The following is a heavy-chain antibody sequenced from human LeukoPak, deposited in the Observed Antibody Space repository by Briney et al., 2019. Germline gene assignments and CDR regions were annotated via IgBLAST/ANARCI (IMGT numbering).Heavy chain of an antibody. D-gene: IGHD3-22*01. J-gene: IGHJ3*02. CDR2: IIPILGIA. V-gene: IGHV1-69*04. CDR1: GGTFSSYA. CDR3: ARDPSDYYDSSGYYFGDDAFDI. Sequence: SVKVSCKASGGTFSSYAISWVRQAPGQGLEWMGRIIPILGIANYAQKFQGRVTMTTDTSTSTAYMELRSLRSDDTAVYYCARDPSDYYDSSGYYFGDDAFDIWGQGTMVTVSS.